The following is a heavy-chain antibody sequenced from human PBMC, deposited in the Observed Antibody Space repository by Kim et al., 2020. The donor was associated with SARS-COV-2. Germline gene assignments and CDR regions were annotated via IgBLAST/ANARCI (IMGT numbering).Heavy chain of an antibody. J-gene: IGHJ4*02. D-gene: IGHD3-9*01. V-gene: IGHV1-18*01. CDR3: ARGTYYDILTGYPDGYYFDY. CDR1: GYTFTSYG. CDR2: ISAYNGNT. Sequence: ASVKVSCKASGYTFTSYGISWVRQAPGQGLEWMGWISAYNGNTNYAQKLQGRVTMTTDTSTSTAYMELRSLRSDDTAVYYCARGTYYDILTGYPDGYYFDYWGQGTLVTVSS.